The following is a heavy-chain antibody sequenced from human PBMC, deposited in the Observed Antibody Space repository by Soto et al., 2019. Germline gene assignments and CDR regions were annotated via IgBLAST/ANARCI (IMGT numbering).Heavy chain of an antibody. V-gene: IGHV4-39*01. CDR1: GGSISSSSYY. J-gene: IGHJ3*02. Sequence: QLQLQESGPGLVKPSETLSLTCTVSGGSISSSSYYWGWIRQPPGKVLEWIGSIYYSGSTYYNPSLKSRVTISVDTSKNQFSLKLSSVTAADTAVYYCARQLPPYDILTDNAFDIWGQGTMVTVSS. D-gene: IGHD3-9*01. CDR2: IYYSGST. CDR3: ARQLPPYDILTDNAFDI.